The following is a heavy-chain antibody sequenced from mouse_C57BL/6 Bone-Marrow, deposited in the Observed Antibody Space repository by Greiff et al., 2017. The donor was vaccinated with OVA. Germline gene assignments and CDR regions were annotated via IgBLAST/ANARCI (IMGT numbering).Heavy chain of an antibody. Sequence: EVMLVESEGGLVQPGSSMKLSCTASGFTFSDYYMAWVRQVPEKGLEWVANINYDGSSTYYLDSLKSRFIISRDNAKNILYLQMSSLKSEDTATYYCAREKSGGNWGYFDVWGTGTTVTVSS. D-gene: IGHD4-1*01. CDR2: INYDGSST. CDR1: GFTFSDYY. V-gene: IGHV5-16*01. J-gene: IGHJ1*03. CDR3: AREKSGGNWGYFDV.